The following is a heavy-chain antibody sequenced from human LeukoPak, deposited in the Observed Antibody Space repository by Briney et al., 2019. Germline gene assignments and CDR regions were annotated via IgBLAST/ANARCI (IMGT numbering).Heavy chain of an antibody. J-gene: IGHJ6*03. CDR2: ISAYNGNT. CDR3: ARGLYDFWSGYYYYYYYYMDV. Sequence: ASVKVSCKASGYTFTSYGISWVRQAPGQGLEWMGWISAYNGNTNYAQKLQGRVTMTTDTSTSTAYMELRSLRSDDTAVYYCARGLYDFWSGYYYYYYYYMDVWGKGTTVTVSS. D-gene: IGHD3-3*01. V-gene: IGHV1-18*01. CDR1: GYTFTSYG.